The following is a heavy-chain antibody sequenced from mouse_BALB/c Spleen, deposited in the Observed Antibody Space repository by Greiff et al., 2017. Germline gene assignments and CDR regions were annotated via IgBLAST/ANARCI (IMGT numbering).Heavy chain of an antibody. V-gene: IGHV2-3*01. CDR1: GFPLTSYG. D-gene: IGHD2-4*01. CDR2: IWGDGST. J-gene: IGHJ3*01. CDR3: AKVSYDYDQSWFAY. Sequence: QVQLKESGPGLEAPSQSLSLTCTVSGFPLTSYGVSWVRQPPGKGLEWLGVIWGDGSTNYHSALISRLSISKDTSTSQVFLKLNSQQTDATATYYCAKVSYDYDQSWFAYWGQGTLVTVSA.